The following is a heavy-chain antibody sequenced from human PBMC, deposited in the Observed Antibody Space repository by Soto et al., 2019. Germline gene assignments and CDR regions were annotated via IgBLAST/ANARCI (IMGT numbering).Heavy chain of an antibody. CDR1: GDSISSGGYS. Sequence: QLQLQESGSGLVKPSQTLSLTCAVSGDSISSGGYSWNWIRQPPGKGLEWIGYIYHSGGTDYTPSLKSRVXXXVXXSNNQFSLKLSSVTAADTAVYYCARDSRSGYYLDYWGQGTLVTVSS. V-gene: IGHV4-30-2*01. CDR2: IYHSGGT. J-gene: IGHJ4*02. CDR3: ARDSRSGYYLDY. D-gene: IGHD3-22*01.